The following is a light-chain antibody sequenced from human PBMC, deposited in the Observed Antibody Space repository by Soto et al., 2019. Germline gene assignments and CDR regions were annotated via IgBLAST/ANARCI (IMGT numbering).Light chain of an antibody. CDR1: SHDVGRYDY. Sequence: QSVLTQPASVSGSPGQSITISCTGTSHDVGRYDYVSWYQQHPGKAPKIMIYEVTYRPSGVSNRFSASKSGNTASLTISGLQPEDEADYYCNSYTSSNTLVFGTGTQLNVL. CDR3: NSYTSSNTLV. V-gene: IGLV2-14*01. J-gene: IGLJ1*01. CDR2: EVT.